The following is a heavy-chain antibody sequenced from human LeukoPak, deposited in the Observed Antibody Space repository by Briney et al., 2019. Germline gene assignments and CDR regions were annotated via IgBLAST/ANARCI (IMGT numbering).Heavy chain of an antibody. CDR1: GFTFSSYA. CDR3: ARGGGYSYGFNWFDP. J-gene: IGHJ5*02. Sequence: GGSLRLSCAASGFTFSSYAMHWVRQAPGQRLEWKGWINAGNGNTKYSQKFQGRVTITRDTSASTAYMELSSLRSEDTAVYYCARGGGYSYGFNWFDPWGQGTLVTVSS. V-gene: IGHV1-3*01. CDR2: INAGNGNT. D-gene: IGHD5-18*01.